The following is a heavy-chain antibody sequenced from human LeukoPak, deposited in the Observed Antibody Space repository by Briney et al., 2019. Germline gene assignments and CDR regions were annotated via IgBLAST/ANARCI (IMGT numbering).Heavy chain of an antibody. CDR1: GGSLDSRGDY. CDR3: ARDRRENYDSLTGYYKVTGNFGMDV. D-gene: IGHD3-9*01. CDR2: XXXXXXX. Sequence: PSQTLSLTCTVSGGSLDSRGDYWSWMRHLPGXXXXXXXXXXXXXXXXXXPSLKSRVAMSVDTSKNQFSLKLSSVTAADTAVYYCARDRRENYDSLTGYYKVTGNFGMDVWGKGTTVTVSS. J-gene: IGHJ6*04. V-gene: IGHV4-31*03.